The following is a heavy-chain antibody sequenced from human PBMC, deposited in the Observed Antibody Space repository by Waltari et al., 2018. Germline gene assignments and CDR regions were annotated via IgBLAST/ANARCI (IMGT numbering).Heavy chain of an antibody. CDR1: GGSFSSYS. D-gene: IGHD4-17*01. CDR2: IIPVFGTA. J-gene: IGHJ4*02. V-gene: IGHV1-69*06. Sequence: QVRLVQSGAEVKKPGSSVKVSCKAFGGSFSSYSINWVRQAPGQGLEWMGGIIPVFGTANYAQKFQDRVTMTRDTSTSTVYMELSSLRSEDTAVYYCARGLGHGDYYHYWGQGTLVTVSS. CDR3: ARGLGHGDYYHY.